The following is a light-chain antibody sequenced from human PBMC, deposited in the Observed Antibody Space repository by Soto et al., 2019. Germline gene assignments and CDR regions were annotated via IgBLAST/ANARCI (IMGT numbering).Light chain of an antibody. J-gene: IGKJ2*03. Sequence: DIQMTQSPSTLSASVGDRVTITCRASQSIIKWLAWYQHKPGKAPKLLIYDASSLESEVPSRFSGSGSGTEFNLTIGGLQPDDFATYYCQHYIAYPYSFCQGTKLEIK. CDR3: QHYIAYPYS. CDR2: DAS. V-gene: IGKV1-5*01. CDR1: QSIIKW.